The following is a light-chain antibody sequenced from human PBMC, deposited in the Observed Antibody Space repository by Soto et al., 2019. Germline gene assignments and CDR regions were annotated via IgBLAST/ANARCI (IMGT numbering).Light chain of an antibody. V-gene: IGLV2-14*03. CDR2: EGN. CDR1: SGDVDSHY. Sequence: QSVLTQPASVSGSPGQSITISCTGTSGDVDSHYVAWYQQHPNKAPKVLIYEGNNRPSGVSDRFSGSKSGNTASLTISGLQAEDEADYYCSTHTPNITLFGGGTKLTVL. J-gene: IGLJ2*01. CDR3: STHTPNITL.